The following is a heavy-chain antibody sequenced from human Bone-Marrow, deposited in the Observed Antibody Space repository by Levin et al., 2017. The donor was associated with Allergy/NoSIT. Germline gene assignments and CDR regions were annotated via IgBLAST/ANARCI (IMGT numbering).Heavy chain of an antibody. Sequence: GESLKISCAASGFTFRHYTMNWVRQAPGKGLEWVSCITSSGDSTYYADSVKGRFTISRDNAKNSLYLQLNRLRDEDTAMYYCARDPARGYYDSSGYSGDHWGQGTPVTVSS. V-gene: IGHV3-48*02. CDR2: ITSSGDST. CDR1: GFTFRHYT. D-gene: IGHD3-22*01. CDR3: ARDPARGYYDSSGYSGDH. J-gene: IGHJ4*02.